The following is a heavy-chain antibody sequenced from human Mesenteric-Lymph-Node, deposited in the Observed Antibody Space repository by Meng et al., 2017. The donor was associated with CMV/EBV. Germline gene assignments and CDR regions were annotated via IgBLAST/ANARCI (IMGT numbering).Heavy chain of an antibody. Sequence: GGSLRLSCAASGVTFRSYNFNWVRQAPGKGLEWVSHISSSSAEYYSDSVKGRFTISRDNAKNSLYLQMNSLRDEDTAVYYCSAGNHYYGMDVWGQETTVTVSS. J-gene: IGHJ6*02. CDR1: GVTFRSYN. D-gene: IGHD2/OR15-2a*01. CDR2: ISSSSAE. V-gene: IGHV3-48*02. CDR3: SAGNHYYGMDV.